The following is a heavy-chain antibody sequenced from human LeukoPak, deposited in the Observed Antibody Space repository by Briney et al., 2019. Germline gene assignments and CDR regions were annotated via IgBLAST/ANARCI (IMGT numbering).Heavy chain of an antibody. CDR1: GGSISSINW. CDR3: TRGWLRFQILDY. CDR2: IYHSGST. D-gene: IGHD5-12*01. J-gene: IGHJ4*02. Sequence: SETLSLTCAVSGGSISSINWWSWVRQPPGKGLEWIGEIYHSGSTNYNPSLKSRVTISVDKSKNQFSLKLSSVTAADTAVYYCTRGWLRFQILDYWGQGTLVTVSS. V-gene: IGHV4-4*02.